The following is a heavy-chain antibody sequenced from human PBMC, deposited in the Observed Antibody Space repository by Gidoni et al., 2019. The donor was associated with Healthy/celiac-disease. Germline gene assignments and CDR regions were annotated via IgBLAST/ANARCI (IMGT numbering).Heavy chain of an antibody. D-gene: IGHD2-15*01. V-gene: IGHV4-34*01. CDR3: ARGGYCSGGSCYSDAFDI. Sequence: QVQLQQWGAGLLKPSETLSLTCAVYGGSFSGYYWSWLRPPPGKGLEWIGEINHSGSTNYNPSLKSRVTISVDTSKNQFSLKLSSVTAADTAVYYCARGGYCSGGSCYSDAFDIWGQGTMVTVSS. CDR2: INHSGST. J-gene: IGHJ3*02. CDR1: GGSFSGYY.